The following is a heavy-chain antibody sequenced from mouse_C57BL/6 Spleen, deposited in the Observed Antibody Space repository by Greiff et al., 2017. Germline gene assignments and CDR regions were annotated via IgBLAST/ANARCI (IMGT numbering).Heavy chain of an antibody. D-gene: IGHD1-1*01. Sequence: EVHLVESGGGLVQPKGSLKLSCAASGFSFNTYAMNWVRQAPGKGLEWVARIRSKSNNYATYYADSVKDRFTISRDDSESMLYLQMNNLKTEDTAMYYCVRDGSSDWYFDVWGTGTTVTVSS. CDR2: IRSKSNNYAT. CDR1: GFSFNTYA. V-gene: IGHV10-1*01. CDR3: VRDGSSDWYFDV. J-gene: IGHJ1*03.